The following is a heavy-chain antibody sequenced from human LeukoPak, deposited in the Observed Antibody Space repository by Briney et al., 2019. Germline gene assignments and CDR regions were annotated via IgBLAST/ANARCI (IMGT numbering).Heavy chain of an antibody. V-gene: IGHV4-34*01. CDR3: ARRWNYYGSGSHDY. Sequence: SETLSLTCAVYGGSFGGYYWSWIRQPPGKGLEWIGEINHSGSTNYNPSLKSRVTISVDTSKNQFSLKLSSVTAADTAVYYCARRWNYYGSGSHDYWGQGTLVTVSS. D-gene: IGHD3-10*01. CDR2: INHSGST. J-gene: IGHJ4*02. CDR1: GGSFGGYY.